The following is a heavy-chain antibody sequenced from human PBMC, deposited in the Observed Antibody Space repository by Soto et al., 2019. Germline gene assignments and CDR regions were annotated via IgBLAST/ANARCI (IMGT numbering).Heavy chain of an antibody. D-gene: IGHD6-19*01. J-gene: IGHJ4*02. V-gene: IGHV3-66*01. Sequence: QPGGSLRLSCAASGFTVSSKYMSWVRQAPGKGLEWVSLIQSGGPTYYADSVKGRFTISRDTSKNTLHLQMGSLRAEDTAVYYCVKVALYPLIAVAGPKIPRPPVWGQGTLVTVSS. CDR2: IQSGGPT. CDR1: GFTVSSKY. CDR3: VKVALYPLIAVAGPKIPRPPV.